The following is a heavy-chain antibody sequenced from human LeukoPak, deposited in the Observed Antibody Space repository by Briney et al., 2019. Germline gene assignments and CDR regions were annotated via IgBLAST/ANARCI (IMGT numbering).Heavy chain of an antibody. J-gene: IGHJ4*02. CDR1: GDSISSYY. CDR3: ARRYCSGGSCYSNGFDY. D-gene: IGHD2-15*01. Sequence: SSETLSLTCTVSGDSISSYYWSWIRQPPGKGLEWMGSIYSSGSTYYNPSLKSRVTLSVDTSKNQFSLKLSSVTAADTAVYYSARRYCSGGSCYSNGFDYWGQGTLVTVSS. CDR2: IYSSGST. V-gene: IGHV4-4*08.